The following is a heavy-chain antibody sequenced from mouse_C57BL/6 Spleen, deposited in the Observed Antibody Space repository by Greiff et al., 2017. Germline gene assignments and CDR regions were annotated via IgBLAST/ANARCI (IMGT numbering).Heavy chain of an antibody. Sequence: VQLKESGPVLVKPGASVKMSCKASGYTFTDYYMNWVKQSHGKSLEWIGVINPYNGGTSYNQKFKGKATLTVDKSSSTAYMELNSLTSEDSAVYYCARDYGSSGFAYWGQGTLVTVSA. V-gene: IGHV1-19*01. D-gene: IGHD1-1*01. CDR3: ARDYGSSGFAY. CDR2: INPYNGGT. J-gene: IGHJ3*01. CDR1: GYTFTDYY.